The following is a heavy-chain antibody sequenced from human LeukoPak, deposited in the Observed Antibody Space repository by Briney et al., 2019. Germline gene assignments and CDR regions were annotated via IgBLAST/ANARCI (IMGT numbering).Heavy chain of an antibody. D-gene: IGHD3-10*01. CDR3: ARGYTVRGVINDGMDA. CDR2: IYYSGST. Sequence: SETLSLTCTVSGGSISSYYWSWIRQPPGKGLEWIGYIYYSGSTNYNPSLKSRVTISVDTSKNQFSLKLSSVTAADTAVYYCARGYTVRGVINDGMDAWGQGTTVTVSS. J-gene: IGHJ6*02. CDR1: GGSISSYY. V-gene: IGHV4-59*12.